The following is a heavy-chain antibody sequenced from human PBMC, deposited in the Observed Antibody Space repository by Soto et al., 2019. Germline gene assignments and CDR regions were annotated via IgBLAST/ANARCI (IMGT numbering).Heavy chain of an antibody. CDR1: GGSISSDDFF. CDR2: IYHSGTT. J-gene: IGHJ6*02. Sequence: QVQLQESGPGLVKPSETLSLSCNVSGGSISSDDFFWRWVRQHPARGLDWIGYIYHSGTTYYNPSLQSRITISVDTSKNQFSLKLRSVTAADTAVYFCARDEYHGSGLSGGMDVWGQGTAVTVS. CDR3: ARDEYHGSGLSGGMDV. D-gene: IGHD3-10*01. V-gene: IGHV4-31*03.